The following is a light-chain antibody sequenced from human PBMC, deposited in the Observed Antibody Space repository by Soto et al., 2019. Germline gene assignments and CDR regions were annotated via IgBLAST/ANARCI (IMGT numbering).Light chain of an antibody. V-gene: IGKV3-20*01. Sequence: EIVLTQSPGTLTLSPGDRVTLSCRASQSVSSNYLAWYQQKPGQAPRLLIYATSARATGIPDRFIGSWSGTDFTLTIIRLEPEDFAMYYCQQYGDYNSPRYSFGQGTRLEI. CDR3: QQYGDYNSPRYS. CDR2: ATS. J-gene: IGKJ2*03. CDR1: QSVSSNY.